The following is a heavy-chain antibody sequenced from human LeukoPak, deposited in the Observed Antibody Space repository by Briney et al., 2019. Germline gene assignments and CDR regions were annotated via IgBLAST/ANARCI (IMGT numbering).Heavy chain of an antibody. CDR1: GYTLTGYY. V-gene: IGHV1-8*02. Sequence: ASVKVSCRASGYTLTGYYMHWVRQATGHGLEWMGWMNPKSAPTGHAQKFQGRVTMTRDTSISTAYMELSSLTSEDTAMYYCTRGPSLHTNWVGGRWFDPWGQGTLVTVSS. J-gene: IGHJ5*02. CDR2: MNPKSAPT. D-gene: IGHD1-1*01. CDR3: TRGPSLHTNWVGGRWFDP.